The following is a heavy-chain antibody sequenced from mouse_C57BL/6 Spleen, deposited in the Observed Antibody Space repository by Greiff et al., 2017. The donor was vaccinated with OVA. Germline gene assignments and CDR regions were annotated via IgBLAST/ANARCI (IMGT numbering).Heavy chain of an antibody. CDR3: AIRSSLTSYFDY. CDR2: IYPSDSET. D-gene: IGHD4-1*01. Sequence: VQLQQPGAELVRPGSSVKLSCKASGYTFTSYWMDWVKQRPGQGLEWIGNIYPSDSETHYNQKFKDKATLTVDKSSSTAYMHLSSLASEDSAVYYCAIRSSLTSYFDYWGQGTTLTVSS. V-gene: IGHV1-61*01. CDR1: GYTFTSYW. J-gene: IGHJ2*01.